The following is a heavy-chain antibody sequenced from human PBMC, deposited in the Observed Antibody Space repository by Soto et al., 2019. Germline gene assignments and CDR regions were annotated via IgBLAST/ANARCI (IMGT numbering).Heavy chain of an antibody. CDR2: IYYIGTT. Sequence: LSLPCTVPSGFVSNGNVYFGWIRQIPGKGLEWIGNIYYIGTTSYNPSLKSRVTMSIDTSKNQFSLKLRSVVAADTAMYYCAKNETTRPWFAPWGQGTLVTVSS. D-gene: IGHD1-1*01. CDR3: AKNETTRPWFAP. V-gene: IGHV4-31*03. CDR1: SGFVSNGNVY. J-gene: IGHJ5*02.